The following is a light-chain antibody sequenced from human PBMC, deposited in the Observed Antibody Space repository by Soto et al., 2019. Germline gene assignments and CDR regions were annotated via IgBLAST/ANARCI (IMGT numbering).Light chain of an antibody. Sequence: EIVLTQSPATLSLSPGERATLSCRASQSVSSYLAWYQQKPGQAPRLLIYDASNRATGIPARFSGSGSGTDFTPTISILEPEDFAVYYCQQRSNWQVTFGGGTKVEIK. J-gene: IGKJ4*01. CDR2: DAS. V-gene: IGKV3-11*01. CDR1: QSVSSY. CDR3: QQRSNWQVT.